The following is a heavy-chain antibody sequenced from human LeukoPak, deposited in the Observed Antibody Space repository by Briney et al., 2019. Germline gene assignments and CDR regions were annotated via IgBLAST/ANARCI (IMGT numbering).Heavy chain of an antibody. CDR3: ARELPREVTLDY. D-gene: IGHD2-21*02. J-gene: IGHJ4*02. CDR2: IKTDGART. Sequence: GGSLRLSCAASGFSFISYEMQWVRQAPGKGLVWVSRIKTDGARTSYADSVKGRFTISRDNAKNTLYLQMNSLRAEDTAKYYCARELPREVTLDYWGQGTLVTVSS. V-gene: IGHV3-74*01. CDR1: GFSFISYE.